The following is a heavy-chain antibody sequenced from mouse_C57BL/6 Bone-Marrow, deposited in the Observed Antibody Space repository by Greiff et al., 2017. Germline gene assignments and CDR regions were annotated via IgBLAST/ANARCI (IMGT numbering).Heavy chain of an antibody. CDR3: AQLGPAWFAY. CDR2: IHPNSGST. D-gene: IGHD4-1*02. J-gene: IGHJ3*01. V-gene: IGHV1-64*01. CDR1: GYTFTSYW. Sequence: VQLQQPGAELVKPGASVKLSCKASGYTFTSYWMHWVKQRPGQGLEWIGMIHPNSGSTNYNEKFKSKATLTVDKSSSTAYMQLRSLTSEDSAVYYCAQLGPAWFAYWGQGTLVTVSA.